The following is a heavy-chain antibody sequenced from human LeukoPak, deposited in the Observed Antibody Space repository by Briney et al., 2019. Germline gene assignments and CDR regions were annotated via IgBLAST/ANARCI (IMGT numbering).Heavy chain of an antibody. CDR1: GGSISSYY. D-gene: IGHD4-17*01. CDR2: IYYSGST. Sequence: PSETLSLTCTVSGGSISSYYWSWIRQPPGKGLEWIGYIYYSGSTNYNPSLKSRVTISVDTSKNQFSLKLSSVTAADTAVYYCARAPRGLTVITDYWGQGTLVTVSS. CDR3: ARAPRGLTVITDY. J-gene: IGHJ4*02. V-gene: IGHV4-59*08.